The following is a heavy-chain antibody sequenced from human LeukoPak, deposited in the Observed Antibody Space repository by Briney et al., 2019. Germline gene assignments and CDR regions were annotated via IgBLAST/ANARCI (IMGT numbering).Heavy chain of an antibody. CDR1: GGTFSSYA. CDR2: IIPIFGTA. J-gene: IGHJ3*02. Sequence: GASVKVSCKASGGTFSSYAISWVRQAPGRGLEWMGRIIPIFGTANYAQKFQGRVTITTDESTSTAYMELSSLRSEDTAVYYCARDRGYSSGWYNDAFDIWGQGTMVTVSS. D-gene: IGHD6-19*01. CDR3: ARDRGYSSGWYNDAFDI. V-gene: IGHV1-69*05.